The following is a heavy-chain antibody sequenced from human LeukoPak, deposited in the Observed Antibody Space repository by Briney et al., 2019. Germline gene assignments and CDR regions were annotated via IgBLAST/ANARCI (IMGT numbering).Heavy chain of an antibody. CDR2: IHYTGST. D-gene: IGHD3-10*01. CDR1: GGSISSHY. J-gene: IGHJ5*02. CDR3: ARGGYYGSGNDFRFDP. Sequence: SETLSLTCTVSGGSISSHYWSWIRQSPGKGLECIGYIHYTGSTNYNPSLKSRVTISVETSKNQFSLKLKSVTAADTAVYYCARGGYYGSGNDFRFDPWGQGTLVTVSS. V-gene: IGHV4-59*11.